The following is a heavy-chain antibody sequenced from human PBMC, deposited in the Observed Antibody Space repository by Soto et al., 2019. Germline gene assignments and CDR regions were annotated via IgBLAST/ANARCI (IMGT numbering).Heavy chain of an antibody. CDR3: ARGKGMEENYFYYGLDI. V-gene: IGHV1-3*01. CDR2: LNGGTGQT. D-gene: IGHD1-1*01. CDR1: GYTFSTYA. Sequence: ASVKVSCKASGYTFSTYAMHWVRQAPGQSLEWMGWLNGGTGQTRYSQKFQDRVIITRDTSASTGYMELSSLTSEDTAVYYCARGKGMEENYFYYGLDIWGQGTTVTSP. J-gene: IGHJ6*02.